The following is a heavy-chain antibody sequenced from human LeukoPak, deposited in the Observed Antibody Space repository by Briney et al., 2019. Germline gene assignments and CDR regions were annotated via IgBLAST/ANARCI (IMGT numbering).Heavy chain of an antibody. Sequence: GGSLRLSCAASGFTFSSYSMNWVRQAPGKGLEWVSYISSSSSTIYYADSVKGRFTISRDYAKNPLYLQMNSLRAEDTAVYYCARMNYVSSGWGAPFDYWGQGTLVTVSS. CDR3: ARMNYVSSGWGAPFDY. CDR1: GFTFSSYS. V-gene: IGHV3-48*04. J-gene: IGHJ4*02. CDR2: ISSSSSTI. D-gene: IGHD3-16*01.